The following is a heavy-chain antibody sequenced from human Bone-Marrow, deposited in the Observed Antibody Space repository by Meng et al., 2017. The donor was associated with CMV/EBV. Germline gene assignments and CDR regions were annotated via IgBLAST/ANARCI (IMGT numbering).Heavy chain of an antibody. CDR1: GFTFSSYA. CDR2: ISGSGGST. CDR3: AKDLAASSCSSTSCSPDYYYAMDV. D-gene: IGHD2-2*01. V-gene: IGHV3-23*01. J-gene: IGHJ6*02. Sequence: GGSLRLSCAASGFTFSSYAMSWVRQAPGKGLEWVSAISGSGGSTYYADSVKGRFTISRDNSMNTLYLKMNSLRAEDTAVYYCAKDLAASSCSSTSCSPDYYYAMDVWGQGTTVTVSS.